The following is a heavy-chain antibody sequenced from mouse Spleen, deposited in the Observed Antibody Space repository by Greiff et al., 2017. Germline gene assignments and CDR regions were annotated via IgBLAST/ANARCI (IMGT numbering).Heavy chain of an antibody. CDR1: GFTFSDYY. Sequence: EVKLVESEGGLVQPGSSMKLSCTASGFTFSDYYMAWVRQVPEKGLEWVANINYDGSSTYYLDSLKSRFIISRDNAKNILYLQMSSLKSEDTATYYCARGGYSLYAMDYWGQGTSVTVSS. V-gene: IGHV5-16*01. CDR3: ARGGYSLYAMDY. D-gene: IGHD2-12*01. J-gene: IGHJ4*01. CDR2: INYDGSST.